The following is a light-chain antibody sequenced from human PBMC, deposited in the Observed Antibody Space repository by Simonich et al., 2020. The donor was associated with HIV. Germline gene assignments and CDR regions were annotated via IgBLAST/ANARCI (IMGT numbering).Light chain of an antibody. Sequence: QSALPQPRPVSVSPGQSVTLSCTGTSSDVGGYNYVCWCQQHPGKDPKFMIYDVSKRPSGVPDPFSGSKSGNPASLTICGVQAEDAAEYYCWSYAGSAVVFGGGTKLTVL. J-gene: IGLJ2*01. CDR3: WSYAGSAVV. CDR1: SSDVGGYNY. CDR2: DVS. V-gene: IGLV2-11*01.